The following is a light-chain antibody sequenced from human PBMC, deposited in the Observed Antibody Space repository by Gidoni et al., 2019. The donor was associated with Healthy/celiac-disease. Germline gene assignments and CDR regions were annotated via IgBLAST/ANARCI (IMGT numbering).Light chain of an antibody. J-gene: IGLJ2*01. CDR2: KDS. Sequence: SSERTQPPSVSVPPGQTARITCSGDALPKQHAYWYQQKPGQAPVLVIYKDSERPSGIPERFSGSSSGTTVTLTISGVQAEDEADYYCQSADSSGTYAVVFGGGTKLTVL. CDR3: QSADSSGTYAVV. CDR1: ALPKQH. V-gene: IGLV3-25*03.